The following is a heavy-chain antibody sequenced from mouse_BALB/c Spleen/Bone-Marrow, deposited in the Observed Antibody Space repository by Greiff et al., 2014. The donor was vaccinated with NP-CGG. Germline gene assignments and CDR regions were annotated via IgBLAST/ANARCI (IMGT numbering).Heavy chain of an antibody. D-gene: IGHD4-1*01. Sequence: LLESGAELVRPGSSVKISCKASGYAFSSYWMNWVKQRPGQGLEWTGQIYPGDGDTNYNGKFKGKATLTADKSSSTAYMQLSSLTSEDSAVYFCARVRNWADYWGQGTTLTVSS. CDR3: ARVRNWADY. J-gene: IGHJ2*01. CDR2: IYPGDGDT. CDR1: GYAFSSYW. V-gene: IGHV1-80*01.